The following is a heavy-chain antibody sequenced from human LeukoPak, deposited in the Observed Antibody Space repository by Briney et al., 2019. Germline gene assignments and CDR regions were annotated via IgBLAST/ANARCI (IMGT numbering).Heavy chain of an antibody. D-gene: IGHD3-22*01. Sequence: SETLSLTCTVSGGSISSFYWSWIRQPPGKGLEWIGYIYYSGSTNYNPSLKSRVTISVDTSKNQSSLKLSSVTAADTAVYYCARHPHHYDSSGYYSTFDYWGQGTLVTVSS. V-gene: IGHV4-59*08. CDR1: GGSISSFY. J-gene: IGHJ4*02. CDR3: ARHPHHYDSSGYYSTFDY. CDR2: IYYSGST.